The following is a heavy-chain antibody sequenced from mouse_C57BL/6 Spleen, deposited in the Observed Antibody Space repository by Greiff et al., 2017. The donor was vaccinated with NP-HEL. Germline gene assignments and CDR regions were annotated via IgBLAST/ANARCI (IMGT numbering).Heavy chain of an antibody. J-gene: IGHJ2*01. D-gene: IGHD1-1*01. Sequence: VQLQQSGPGLVKPSQSLSLTCSVTGYSITSGYYWNWIRQFPGNKLEWMGYISYDGSNNYNPSLKNRISITRDTSKNQFFLKLNSVTTEDTATYYCARDIYYYGSSYFDYWGQGTTLTVSS. V-gene: IGHV3-6*01. CDR1: GYSITSGYY. CDR3: ARDIYYYGSSYFDY. CDR2: ISYDGSN.